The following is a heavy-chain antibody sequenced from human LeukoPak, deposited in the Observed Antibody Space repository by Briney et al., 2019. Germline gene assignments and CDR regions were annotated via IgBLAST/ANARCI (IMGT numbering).Heavy chain of an antibody. J-gene: IGHJ6*02. D-gene: IGHD1-1*01. CDR1: GFSFSSFD. CDR2: ISGGGGST. V-gene: IGHV3-23*01. CDR3: AKVSWSPGTDV. Sequence: GASLRLSCAASGFSFSSFDMSWVRQAPGEGLEWVSGISGGGGSTYYTDSVKGRFTISRDNSKNTLYLQMNSLRAEDTAVYYCAKVSWSPGTDVWGQGTTVTVSS.